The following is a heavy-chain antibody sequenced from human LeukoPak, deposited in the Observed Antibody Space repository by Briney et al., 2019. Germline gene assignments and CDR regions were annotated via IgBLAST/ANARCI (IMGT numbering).Heavy chain of an antibody. D-gene: IGHD2-2*01. CDR3: ARGGQYCSSTSCYFAEYFQH. V-gene: IGHV3-23*01. CDR1: GFTFSSYA. CDR2: ISGSGGST. Sequence: GGSLRLPCAASGFTFSSYAMIGVRQAPGKGLEWVSAISGSGGSTYYADSVKGRFTISRDNPKNTLYLQMNSLRAEDAAVYYCARGGQYCSSTSCYFAEYFQHWGQGTLVTVSS. J-gene: IGHJ1*01.